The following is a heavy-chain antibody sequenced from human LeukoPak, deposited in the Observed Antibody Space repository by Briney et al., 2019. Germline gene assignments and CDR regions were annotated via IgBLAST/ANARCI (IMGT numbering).Heavy chain of an antibody. CDR3: ARVRMSGITYGCFDP. J-gene: IGHJ5*02. CDR2: INPNSGGT. CDR1: GYTFTDYY. Sequence: GASVKVSCKASGYTFTDYYMHWVRQAPGQGLEWMGWINPNSGGTNYAQQFQGRVTMTTDTSITTVYMELSRLRSDDTAVYYCARVRMSGITYGCFDPWGQGTLVTVSS. D-gene: IGHD1-7*01. V-gene: IGHV1-2*02.